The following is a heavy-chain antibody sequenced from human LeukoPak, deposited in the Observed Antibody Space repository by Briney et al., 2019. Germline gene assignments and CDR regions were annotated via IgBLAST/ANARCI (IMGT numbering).Heavy chain of an antibody. Sequence: GGSLRLSCAPSGFTVVSNYMNWVRQAPGKGLEWVSVIHSGGSTYYADSVKGRFTISRDNSKNTLYLHMNSLRAEDTAVYYCARANYDSSGYYPGYFDYWGQGTLVTVSS. V-gene: IGHV3-53*01. CDR1: GFTVVSNY. CDR3: ARANYDSSGYYPGYFDY. J-gene: IGHJ4*02. D-gene: IGHD3-22*01. CDR2: IHSGGST.